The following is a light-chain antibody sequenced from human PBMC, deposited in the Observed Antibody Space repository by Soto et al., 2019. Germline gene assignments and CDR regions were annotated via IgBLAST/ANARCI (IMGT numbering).Light chain of an antibody. J-gene: IGKJ4*01. V-gene: IGKV3-11*01. CDR1: QSVSSY. Sequence: EIVLTQSPATLSLSPGERVTLSCRASQSVSSYVAWYQQKPGQAPRLLIYDASNRATGIPARFSGSGSGTDFTLTINNLEPDDFAVYYCQQRRDWPLTFGGGTKVEIK. CDR3: QQRRDWPLT. CDR2: DAS.